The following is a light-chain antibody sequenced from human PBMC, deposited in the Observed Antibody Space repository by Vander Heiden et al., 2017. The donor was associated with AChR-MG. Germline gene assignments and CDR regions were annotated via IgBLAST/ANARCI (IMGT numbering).Light chain of an antibody. CDR3: QQGSNWPLT. CDR1: QSVCSY. Sequence: EIVFTQSPAPLSLSPSDRATLYCLPHQSVCSYLAWYQQKPGQAPRLLIYVASNRATGIPARFSGSGSGTDFTLTISSLEPEDVAVYYCQQGSNWPLTFGGGTKVEIK. J-gene: IGKJ4*01. V-gene: IGKV3-11*01. CDR2: VAS.